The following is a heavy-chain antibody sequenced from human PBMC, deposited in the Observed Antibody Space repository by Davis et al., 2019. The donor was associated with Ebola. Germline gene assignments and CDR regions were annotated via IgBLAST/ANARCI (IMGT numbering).Heavy chain of an antibody. CDR1: GFTFSDYY. V-gene: IGHV3-21*01. D-gene: IGHD3-10*01. Sequence: GGSLRLSCAASGFTFSDYYMNWVRQAPGKGLEWVSSISSSSSYIYYADSVKGRFTISRDNAKNSLYLQMNSLRAEDTAVYYCARVLSYYYGSGTVRGYGMDVWGQGTTVTVSS. CDR2: ISSSSSYI. J-gene: IGHJ6*02. CDR3: ARVLSYYYGSGTVRGYGMDV.